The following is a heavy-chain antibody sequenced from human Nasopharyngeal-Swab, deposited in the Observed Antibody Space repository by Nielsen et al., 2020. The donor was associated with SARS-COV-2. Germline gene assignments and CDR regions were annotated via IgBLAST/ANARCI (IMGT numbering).Heavy chain of an antibody. Sequence: GESLKLSCAASGFTFSDSAIHWVRQASGEGLEWVARIRSTGNNYATAYSASVKGRFIIFRDDPTNTAYLQMNSLKTEDTAMYYCTRCGGGCYSGRDYWGQGTLVTVSS. V-gene: IGHV3-73*01. D-gene: IGHD2-15*01. J-gene: IGHJ4*02. CDR1: GFTFSDSA. CDR2: IRSTGNNYAT. CDR3: TRCGGGCYSGRDY.